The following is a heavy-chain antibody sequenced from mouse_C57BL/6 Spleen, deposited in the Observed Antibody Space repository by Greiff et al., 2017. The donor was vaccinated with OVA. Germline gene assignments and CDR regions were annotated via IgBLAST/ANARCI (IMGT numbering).Heavy chain of an antibody. CDR1: GYAFSSYW. D-gene: IGHD1-1*01. V-gene: IGHV1-80*01. J-gene: IGHJ2*01. CDR3: ARGDGSSSFDY. Sequence: QVQLKESGAELVKPGASVKISCKASGYAFSSYWMNWVKQRPGKGLEWIGQIYPGDGDTNYNGKFKGKATLTADKSSSTAYMQLSSLTSEDSAVYFCARGDGSSSFDYWGQGTTLTVSS. CDR2: IYPGDGDT.